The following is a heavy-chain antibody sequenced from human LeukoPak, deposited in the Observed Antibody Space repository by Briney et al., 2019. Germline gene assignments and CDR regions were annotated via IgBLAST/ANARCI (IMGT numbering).Heavy chain of an antibody. CDR2: IYPGDSDT. CDR1: GYSFTSYW. D-gene: IGHD4-23*01. J-gene: IGHJ4*02. Sequence: GESLKISCKGSGYSFTSYWIGWVRQMPGKGLEWMGIIYPGDSDTRYNPSFQGQVTISADKSISTAYLQWSSLTASDTAMYYCAGRLNYGGYTHGYWGQGTLVTVSS. V-gene: IGHV5-51*01. CDR3: AGRLNYGGYTHGY.